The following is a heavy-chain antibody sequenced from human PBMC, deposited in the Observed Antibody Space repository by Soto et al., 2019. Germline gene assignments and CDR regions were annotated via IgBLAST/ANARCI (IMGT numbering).Heavy chain of an antibody. CDR1: GGTFSSYA. Sequence: ASVKVSCKASGGTFSSYAISWVRQAPGQGLEWMGGIIPIFGTANYAQKFQGRVTITADESTSTAYMELSSLRSEDTAVYYCARDRDYSTVNYYYGMDVWGQGTTVTVSS. D-gene: IGHD4-4*01. CDR3: ARDRDYSTVNYYYGMDV. V-gene: IGHV1-69*13. J-gene: IGHJ6*02. CDR2: IIPIFGTA.